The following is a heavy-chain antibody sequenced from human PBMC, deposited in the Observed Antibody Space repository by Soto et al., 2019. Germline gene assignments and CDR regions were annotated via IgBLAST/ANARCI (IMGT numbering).Heavy chain of an antibody. V-gene: IGHV1-69*01. CDR3: ARVLSSNSGRGFDA. J-gene: IGHJ5*02. D-gene: IGHD2-2*01. CDR2: IIPIFGTA. Sequence: QVQLVQSGTEVKKPGSSVKVSCKASGGTFSSYAISWVRQAPGQGLEWMGGIIPIFGTANYAQKFQGRVTITANESTSRAYMALSSQRSEDTAVYYCARVLSSNSGRGFDAWGQGTLVTGCS. CDR1: GGTFSSYA.